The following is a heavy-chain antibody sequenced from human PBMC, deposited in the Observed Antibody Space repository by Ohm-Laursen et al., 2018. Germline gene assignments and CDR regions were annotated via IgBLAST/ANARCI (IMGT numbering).Heavy chain of an antibody. Sequence: SDTLSLTCSVSGYSISSGYYWGWIRQPPGKGLEWIGSIYHSGSTYYNPSLKSRVTISVDTSKNQFSLKLSSVTAADTAVYYCARVRYYYDSSGPLSFDYWGQGTLVTVSS. D-gene: IGHD3-22*01. J-gene: IGHJ4*02. CDR2: IYHSGST. CDR3: ARVRYYYDSSGPLSFDY. V-gene: IGHV4-38-2*01. CDR1: GYSISSGYY.